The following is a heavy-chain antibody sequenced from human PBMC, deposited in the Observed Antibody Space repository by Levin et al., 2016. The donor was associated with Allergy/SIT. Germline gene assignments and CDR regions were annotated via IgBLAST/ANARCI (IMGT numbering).Heavy chain of an antibody. Sequence: SGPTLVKPTQTLTLTCTFSGFSLSTSGVGVGWIRQPPGKALEWLALIYWDDDKRYSPSLKSRLTITKDTSKNHVVLTMTNMDPVDTATYYCAHWHMPHTIAAVSFFGWFDPWGQGTLVTVSS. D-gene: IGHD6-13*01. CDR1: GFSLSTSGVG. CDR3: AHWHMPHTIAAVSFFGWFDP. J-gene: IGHJ5*02. V-gene: IGHV2-5*02. CDR2: IYWDDDK.